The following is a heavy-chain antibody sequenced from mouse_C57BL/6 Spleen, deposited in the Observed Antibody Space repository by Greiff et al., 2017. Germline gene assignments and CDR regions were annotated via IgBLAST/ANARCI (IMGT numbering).Heavy chain of an antibody. CDR3: ARYYYGSSYFDY. J-gene: IGHJ2*01. Sequence: VQRVESGAELVKPGASVKLSCKASGYTFTSYWMHWVKQRPGRGLEWIGRIDPNSGGTKYNEKFKSKATLTVDKPSSTAYMQLSSLTSEDSAVYYCARYYYGSSYFDYWGQGTTLTVSS. D-gene: IGHD1-1*01. V-gene: IGHV1-72*01. CDR1: GYTFTSYW. CDR2: IDPNSGGT.